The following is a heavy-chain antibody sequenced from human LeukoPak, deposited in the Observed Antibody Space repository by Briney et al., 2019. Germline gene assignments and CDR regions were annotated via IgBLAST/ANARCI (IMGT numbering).Heavy chain of an antibody. CDR1: GYTFTSYG. J-gene: IGHJ3*02. Sequence: GASVTVSCKASGYTFTSYGISWVRQAPGQGLEWMGWINPNSGGTNYAQKFQGRVTMTRDTSISTAYMELSRLRSDDTAVYYCARKWQYDAFDIWGQGTMVTVSS. V-gene: IGHV1-2*02. CDR3: ARKWQYDAFDI. D-gene: IGHD5-12*01. CDR2: INPNSGGT.